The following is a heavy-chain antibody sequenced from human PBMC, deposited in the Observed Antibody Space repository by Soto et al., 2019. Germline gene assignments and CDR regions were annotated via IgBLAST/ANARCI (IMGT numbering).Heavy chain of an antibody. Sequence: QGQLVQSGGEVTKPGASVKVSCNSSGYTFSSYGISWVRQAPGQGLEWMGWISPYSGHTKEAPKVQGRITLTTETSTGTAYMELRSLASDDTAVYYCARARCTTAQCYTHHLDVWGQGTTVIVSS. CDR3: ARARCTTAQCYTHHLDV. J-gene: IGHJ6*02. D-gene: IGHD2-8*01. CDR2: ISPYSGHT. V-gene: IGHV1-18*04. CDR1: GYTFSSYG.